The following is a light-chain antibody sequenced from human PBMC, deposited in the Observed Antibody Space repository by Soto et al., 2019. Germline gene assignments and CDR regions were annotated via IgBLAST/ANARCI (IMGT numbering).Light chain of an antibody. J-gene: IGKJ2*01. V-gene: IGKV4-1*01. Sequence: DIVMTQSPDSLAGSLGEMATINCKSSQSILYSSNNKNYLAWYQQKPGQPPKLLIYWASTRESGVPDRFSGSGSGTDFTLTISSLQAEDVAVYYCQQYYTIPHTFGQGTKLEIK. CDR3: QQYYTIPHT. CDR2: WAS. CDR1: QSILYSSNNKNY.